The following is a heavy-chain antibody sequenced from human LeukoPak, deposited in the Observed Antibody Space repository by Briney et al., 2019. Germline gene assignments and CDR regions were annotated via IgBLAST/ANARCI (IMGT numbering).Heavy chain of an antibody. D-gene: IGHD6-6*01. CDR3: ARMFSYSGLAGSDY. CDR1: GGSISSSSYY. V-gene: IGHV4-39*01. Sequence: SETLSLTCTVSGGSISSSSYYWGWIRQPPGKGLEWIGIISYAGSTYYKPSLKSRVTISADTSKNQFSLNPSSVTATDAAVYYCARMFSYSGLAGSDYSGQGTLVTVSS. J-gene: IGHJ4*02. CDR2: ISYAGST.